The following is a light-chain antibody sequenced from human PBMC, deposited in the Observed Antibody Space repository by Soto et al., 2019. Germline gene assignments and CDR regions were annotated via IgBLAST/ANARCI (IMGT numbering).Light chain of an antibody. V-gene: IGKV3-20*01. Sequence: VVLTQSPVSLSLAPCERATLSCRASQSVSNNYLAWYQQKPGQAPRLLIYGASNRATGIPDRFSGSGSGTDSTLTISRLEPEDFAVYYCQQYGSSGTFGQGTKVDIK. CDR1: QSVSNNY. CDR3: QQYGSSGT. J-gene: IGKJ1*01. CDR2: GAS.